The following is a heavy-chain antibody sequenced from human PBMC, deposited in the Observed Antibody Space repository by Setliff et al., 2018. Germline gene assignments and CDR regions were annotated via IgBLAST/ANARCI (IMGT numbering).Heavy chain of an antibody. CDR1: GFTFSSYA. CDR3: AKDFFDWLELLDY. Sequence: GGSLRLSCAAPGFTFSSYAMSWVRQAPGKGLEWVSAISGSGGSTYYADSVKGRFTISRDNSKNTLYLQMNSLRAEDTAVYYCAKDFFDWLELLDYWGQGTLVTVSS. CDR2: ISGSGGST. D-gene: IGHD3-9*01. V-gene: IGHV3-23*01. J-gene: IGHJ4*02.